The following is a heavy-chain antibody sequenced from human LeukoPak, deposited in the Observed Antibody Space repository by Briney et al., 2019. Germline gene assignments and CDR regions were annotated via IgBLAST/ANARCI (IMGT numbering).Heavy chain of an antibody. V-gene: IGHV4-38-2*01. CDR2: IYHNGNT. CDR3: ARSDGYFRLDY. Sequence: PSETLSLTCAVSGYSLRSGYYWGWIRQPPGKALEWIGRIYHNGNTYYNPSLKSRVTISIDLSKNQFSLKLSSVTAADTAVYYCARSDGYFRLDYWGQGTLVTVSS. D-gene: IGHD2-21*01. CDR1: GYSLRSGYY. J-gene: IGHJ4*02.